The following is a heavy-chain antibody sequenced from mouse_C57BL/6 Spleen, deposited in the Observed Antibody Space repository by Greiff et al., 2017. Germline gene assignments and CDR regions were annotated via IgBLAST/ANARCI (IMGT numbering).Heavy chain of an antibody. CDR2: SRNKANDYTT. V-gene: IGHV7-1*01. CDR1: GFTFSDFY. CDR3: ARDAGYYGSRGYFDV. Sequence: EVQLVESGGGLVQSGRSLRLSCATSGFTFSDFYMEWVRQAPGKGLEWIAASRNKANDYTTEYSASVKGRFIVSRDTSQSILYLQMNALRAEDTAIYYCARDAGYYGSRGYFDVWGTGTTVTVSS. D-gene: IGHD1-1*01. J-gene: IGHJ1*03.